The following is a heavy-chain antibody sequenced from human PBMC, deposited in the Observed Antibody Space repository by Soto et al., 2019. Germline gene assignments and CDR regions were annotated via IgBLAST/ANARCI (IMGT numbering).Heavy chain of an antibody. CDR1: GFTFSSYS. CDR3: ARASLSYYYYYGMDV. V-gene: IGHV3-48*02. Sequence: PGGSLILSCAASGFTFSSYSMNWVRQAPGKGLEWVSYISSSSSTIYYADSVKGRFTISRDNAKNSLYLQMNSLRDEDTAVYYCARASLSYYYYYGMDVWGQGTTVTVSS. CDR2: ISSSSSTI. J-gene: IGHJ6*02.